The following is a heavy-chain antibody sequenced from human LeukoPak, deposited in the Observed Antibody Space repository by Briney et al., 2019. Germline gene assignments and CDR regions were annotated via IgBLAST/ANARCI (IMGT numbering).Heavy chain of an antibody. Sequence: PSETLSLTCAVYGGSFSGCYWSWIRQPPGKGVAWIGEINHSGSTNYNPSLKSRVTISVDTSKNQFSLKLSSVTAADTAVYYCARGKLTMVRGVVSYGMDVWGQGTTVTVSS. D-gene: IGHD3-10*01. CDR3: ARGKLTMVRGVVSYGMDV. CDR2: INHSGST. CDR1: GGSFSGCY. J-gene: IGHJ6*02. V-gene: IGHV4-34*01.